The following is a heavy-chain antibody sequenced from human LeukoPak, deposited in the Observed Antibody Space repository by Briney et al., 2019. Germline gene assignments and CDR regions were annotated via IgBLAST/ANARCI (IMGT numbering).Heavy chain of an antibody. V-gene: IGHV3-21*01. D-gene: IGHD3-9*01. Sequence: PGGSLRLSCAASGFTFSSYSMNWVRQAPGKGLEWVSSISSSSSYIYYADSVKGRFTISRDNAKNSLYLQMNSLRAEDTAVYYCATGAYDILTGYYRGTTQDAFDIWGQGTMVTVSS. CDR2: ISSSSSYI. J-gene: IGHJ3*02. CDR3: ATGAYDILTGYYRGTTQDAFDI. CDR1: GFTFSSYS.